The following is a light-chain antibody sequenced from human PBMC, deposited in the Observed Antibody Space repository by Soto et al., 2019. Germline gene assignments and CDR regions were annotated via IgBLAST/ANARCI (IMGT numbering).Light chain of an antibody. CDR3: KQYNSDSVT. CDR2: KAS. CDR1: QSINSW. V-gene: IGKV1-5*03. Sequence: DIQMTQSPSTLSASVGDRVTITCRASQSINSWLAWYQQKPGKAPKLLIYKASSLESGVPSRFSGSGSGTEFTLTISSLQPDDFATYYCKQYNSDSVTLGQGTKLDIK. J-gene: IGKJ1*01.